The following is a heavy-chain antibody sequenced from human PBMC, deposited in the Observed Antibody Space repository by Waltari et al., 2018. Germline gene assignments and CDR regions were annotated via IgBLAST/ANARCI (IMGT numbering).Heavy chain of an antibody. J-gene: IGHJ6*02. D-gene: IGHD2-8*01. CDR2: IYYTGNT. CDR3: ARQAVRVGRTNAYYYGMDV. V-gene: IGHV4-39*01. Sequence: QLQLQESGPGLVKPSDTLSLTCPVSGDPIRRSSYFWGWIRTPQGTGLEGIGSIYYTGNTYYNPSLKSRVIISVDTSKNQFSLKVSSVTAADTAVYYCARQAVRVGRTNAYYYGMDVWGQGTTVTVSS. CDR1: GDPIRRSSYF.